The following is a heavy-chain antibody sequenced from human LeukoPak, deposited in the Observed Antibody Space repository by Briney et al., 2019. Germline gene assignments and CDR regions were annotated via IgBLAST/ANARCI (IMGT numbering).Heavy chain of an antibody. J-gene: IGHJ5*02. CDR2: IYYSGST. Sequence: SETLSLTCTVSGGSISSSSYYWGWIRQPPGKGPEWIGSIYYSGSTYYNPSLKSRVTISVDTSKNQFSLKLSSVTAADTAVYYCARNNYDYVWGSYRYIWFDPWGQGTLVTVSS. V-gene: IGHV4-39*01. CDR3: ARNNYDYVWGSYRYIWFDP. D-gene: IGHD3-16*02. CDR1: GGSISSSSYY.